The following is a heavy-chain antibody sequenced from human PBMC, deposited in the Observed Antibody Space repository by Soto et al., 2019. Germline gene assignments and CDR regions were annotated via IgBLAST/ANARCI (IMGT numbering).Heavy chain of an antibody. D-gene: IGHD6-19*01. Sequence: EVQLVQSGAEVKKPGESLTISCKDSGYSFTSHWISWVRQKPGKGLEWMGRIDPTDSYTDYSPSFQGHVTSSADKSTGTADLQWSSLKASDTAMYYCSSGWAGGMDVWGQGTTVTV. V-gene: IGHV5-10-1*03. CDR1: GYSFTSHW. CDR2: IDPTDSYT. CDR3: SSGWAGGMDV. J-gene: IGHJ6*02.